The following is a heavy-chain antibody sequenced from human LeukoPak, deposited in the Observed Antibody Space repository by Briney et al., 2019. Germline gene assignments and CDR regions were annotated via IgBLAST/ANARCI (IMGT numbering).Heavy chain of an antibody. V-gene: IGHV4-38-2*02. J-gene: IGHJ3*02. CDR1: GYSIRSGYY. CDR2: IYHSGST. Sequence: PSETLSLTCTVSGYSIRSGYYWGWIRQPPGKGLEWIGSIYHSGSTYYNPSLKSRVTISVDTSKNQFSLKLSSVTAADTAVYYCARYPPHVDIVASNAFDIWGQGTMVTVSS. CDR3: ARYPPHVDIVASNAFDI. D-gene: IGHD5-12*01.